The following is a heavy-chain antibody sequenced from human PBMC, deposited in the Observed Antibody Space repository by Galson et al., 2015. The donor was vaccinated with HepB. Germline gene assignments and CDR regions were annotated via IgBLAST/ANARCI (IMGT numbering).Heavy chain of an antibody. CDR3: ARDPIGGDAFDI. CDR1: GFTVSSNH. D-gene: IGHD3-16*01. CDR2: IYRGGIT. V-gene: IGHV3-53*01. Sequence: SLRLSCAASGFTVSSNHMSWVRQAPGKGLEWVSAIYRGGITFYAGSVKGRFTISRDTSKNTVHLQMNSLRAEDTAVYFCARDPIGGDAFDIWGQGTTVTVSS. J-gene: IGHJ3*02.